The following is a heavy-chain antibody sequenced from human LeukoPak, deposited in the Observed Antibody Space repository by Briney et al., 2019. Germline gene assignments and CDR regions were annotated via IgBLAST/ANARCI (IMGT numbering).Heavy chain of an antibody. CDR2: IYSGGRT. V-gene: IGHV3-53*01. CDR1: GFIVSTNY. Sequence: GGSLRLSCAASGFIVSTNYMSWVRQAPGKGLEWVSVIYSGGRTYHADSVKGRFTISRDNFKNTLYLQMNSLRAEDTAVYYCARGNSGSHYVEYYYGMEVWGQGPRVTVSS. CDR3: ARGNSGSHYVEYYYGMEV. D-gene: IGHD1-26*01. J-gene: IGHJ6*02.